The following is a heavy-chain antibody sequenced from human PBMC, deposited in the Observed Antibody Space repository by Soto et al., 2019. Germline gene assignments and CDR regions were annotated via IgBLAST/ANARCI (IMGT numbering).Heavy chain of an antibody. Sequence: EVQLLESGGGLVQPGGSLRLSCAASGFTFSSYAMSWVRQAPGKGLEWVSAISGSGGSTYYADSGKGRFTISRDNSKNTLYLQMNSLRAEDTAVYYCAKGKATLVRYYGMGVWCQGTMVTVSS. D-gene: IGHD2-15*01. J-gene: IGHJ6*02. CDR1: GFTFSSYA. CDR3: AKGKATLVRYYGMGV. CDR2: ISGSGGST. V-gene: IGHV3-23*01.